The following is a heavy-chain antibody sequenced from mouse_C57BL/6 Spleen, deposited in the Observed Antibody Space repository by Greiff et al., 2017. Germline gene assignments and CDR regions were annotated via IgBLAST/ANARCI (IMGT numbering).Heavy chain of an antibody. CDR3: AIRPAITTVVVPYAMDY. V-gene: IGHV1-74*01. Sequence: QVQLQQPGAELVKPGASVKVSCKASGYTFTSYWMHWVKQRPGQGLEWIGRIHPSDSDTNYNQKFKGKATLTVDKSSSTAYMQLSSLTSEDSAVYYCAIRPAITTVVVPYAMDYWGQGTSVTVSS. D-gene: IGHD1-1*01. J-gene: IGHJ4*01. CDR2: IHPSDSDT. CDR1: GYTFTSYW.